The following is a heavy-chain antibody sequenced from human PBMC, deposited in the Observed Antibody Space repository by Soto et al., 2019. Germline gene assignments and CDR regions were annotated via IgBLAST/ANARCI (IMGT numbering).Heavy chain of an antibody. D-gene: IGHD3-10*01. J-gene: IGHJ3*02. V-gene: IGHV4-39*01. CDR2: SFHSGTT. CDR3: GGPVGGGFGYADSDDAFDI. CDR1: GASISSTSDY. Sequence: QLQLQESGPGLVKPSETLSLTCTVSGASISSTSDYWGWIRQSPGMGLEWIGSSFHSGTTYYNPSPKRGITIPVTPSQNPFSLGVGSWAPAEPAFYFLGGPVGGGFGYADSDDAFDIWGQGTVVTVSS.